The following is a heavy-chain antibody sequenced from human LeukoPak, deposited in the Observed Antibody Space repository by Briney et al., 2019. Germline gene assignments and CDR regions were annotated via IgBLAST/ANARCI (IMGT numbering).Heavy chain of an antibody. CDR3: AKSRDSNTWYYFDY. Sequence: PGRSLRLSCAAYGFTFDDYAMHWVRQAPGKGLEWVSGITWNSGNIAYADSVKGRFTISRDNAKNSLYLQMNSLRAEDAALYYCAKSRDSNTWYYFDYWGQGTLVTVSS. CDR1: GFTFDDYA. CDR2: ITWNSGNI. V-gene: IGHV3-9*01. D-gene: IGHD3-22*01. J-gene: IGHJ4*02.